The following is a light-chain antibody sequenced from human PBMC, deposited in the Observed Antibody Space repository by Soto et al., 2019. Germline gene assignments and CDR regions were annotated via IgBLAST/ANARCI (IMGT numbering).Light chain of an antibody. J-gene: IGKJ1*01. CDR1: QSVGSY. V-gene: IGKV3-11*01. CDR3: QQRSTWPLT. CDR2: DAS. Sequence: EIVLTQSPATLSLSPGERATLSCRASQSVGSYFAWYQQKPGQAPRLLIYDASNRATGIPARFSGSGSGTGFTLTISSLESEDFAVYYCQQRSTWPLTFGQGTKVEIK.